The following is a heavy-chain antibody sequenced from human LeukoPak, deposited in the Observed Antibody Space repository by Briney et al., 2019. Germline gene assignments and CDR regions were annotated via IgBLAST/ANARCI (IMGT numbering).Heavy chain of an antibody. CDR3: ARGRGSSWYYFDP. CDR2: IYASGNT. D-gene: IGHD6-13*01. CDR1: GGSISSYY. V-gene: IGHV4-4*07. Sequence: SETLSLTCTVSGGSISSYYWSWVRQPAGKGLEWIGRIYASGNTNYNPSLKGRVTMTVDMSKNQFSLNLSSVTAADTAVYYCARGRGSSWYYFDPWGQGTLVTVSS. J-gene: IGHJ4*02.